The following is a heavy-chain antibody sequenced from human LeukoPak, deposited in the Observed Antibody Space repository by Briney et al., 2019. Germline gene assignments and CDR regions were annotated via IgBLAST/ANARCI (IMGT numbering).Heavy chain of an antibody. Sequence: GGSLRLSCAASGFTFSSYSMNWVRQAPGKRLEWVSSISSSSSYIYYADSVKGRFTISRDNAKNSLYLQMNSLRAEDTAVYYCARVVESGYSSGLWFDPWGQGTLVTVSS. CDR1: GFTFSSYS. CDR3: ARVVESGYSSGLWFDP. J-gene: IGHJ5*02. D-gene: IGHD6-19*01. V-gene: IGHV3-21*01. CDR2: ISSSSSYI.